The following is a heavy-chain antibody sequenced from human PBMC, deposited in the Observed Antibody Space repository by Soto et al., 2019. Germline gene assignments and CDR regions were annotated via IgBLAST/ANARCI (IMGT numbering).Heavy chain of an antibody. V-gene: IGHV3-23*01. D-gene: IGHD3-22*01. Sequence: GGSLRLSCAASGFTFSSYAMSWVRQAPGKGLEWVSAISGSGGSTYYADSVKGRFTISRDNSKNTLYLQMNSLRAEDTAVYYCKKDRSYYDTGGYSDYWGQGTPVTVSS. CDR2: ISGSGGST. CDR1: GFTFSSYA. CDR3: KKDRSYYDTGGYSDY. J-gene: IGHJ4*02.